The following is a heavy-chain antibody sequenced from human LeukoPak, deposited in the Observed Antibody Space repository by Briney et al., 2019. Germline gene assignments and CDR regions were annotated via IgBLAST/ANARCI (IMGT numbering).Heavy chain of an antibody. CDR1: GYTFTVYY. CDR2: INPNSGGT. J-gene: IGHJ5*02. Sequence: ASVTVSCKASGYTFTVYYMHWVRQAPGQGLEWMGWINPNSGGTNYAQKFQGRVTMTRDTSISTAYMELSRLRSDDTAVYYCARIAVAGHNWFDPWGQGTLVTVSS. D-gene: IGHD6-19*01. CDR3: ARIAVAGHNWFDP. V-gene: IGHV1-2*02.